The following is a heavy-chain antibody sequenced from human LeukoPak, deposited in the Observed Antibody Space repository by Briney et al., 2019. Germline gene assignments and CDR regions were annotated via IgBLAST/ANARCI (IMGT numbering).Heavy chain of an antibody. J-gene: IGHJ4*02. D-gene: IGHD6-13*01. CDR3: GRHGGISGLPGRGSLKNDF. V-gene: IGHV5-51*01. Sequence: GESLKISCQGSGYSFTSYWIGWVRQMPGKGLEWMGIIYPGDSDTRYSPSFQGQVTISPDKSISTAYLQWSSLKTSDPALYYRGRHGGISGLPGRGSLKNDFWGQGTPGNGSS. CDR1: GYSFTSYW. CDR2: IYPGDSDT.